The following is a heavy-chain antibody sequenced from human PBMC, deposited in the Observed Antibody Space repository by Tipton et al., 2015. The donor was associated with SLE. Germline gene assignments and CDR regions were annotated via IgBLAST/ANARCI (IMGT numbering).Heavy chain of an antibody. D-gene: IGHD3-3*01. CDR1: GGSIGNNQ. Sequence: TLSLTCTVSGGSIGNNQWSWIRQPAGRGLEWIGRVYNSGTSRYNPSLKSRVVVAMDASKNQVSLKLTSVTAADTAVYYCARIRPGHGDPFDFWGQGALVTVSS. CDR3: ARIRPGHGDPFDF. J-gene: IGHJ4*02. V-gene: IGHV4-4*07. CDR2: VYNSGTS.